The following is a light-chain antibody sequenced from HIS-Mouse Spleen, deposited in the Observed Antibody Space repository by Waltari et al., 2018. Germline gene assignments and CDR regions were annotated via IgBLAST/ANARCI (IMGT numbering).Light chain of an antibody. V-gene: IGLV2-23*01. CDR1: STDVGSVNL. CDR2: EGS. Sequence: QSALTQPASVSGSPGQLSATSFPGTSTDVGSVNLVSWYQQHPGKAPKLMIYEGSKRPSGVSNRFSGSKSGNTASLTISGLQAEDEADYYCCSYAGSSTLVFGGGTKLTVL. J-gene: IGLJ2*01. CDR3: CSYAGSSTLV.